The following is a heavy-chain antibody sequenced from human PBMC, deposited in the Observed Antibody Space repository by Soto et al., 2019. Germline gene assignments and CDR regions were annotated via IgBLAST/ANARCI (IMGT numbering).Heavy chain of an antibody. V-gene: IGHV4-39*01. J-gene: IGHJ4*02. CDR2: IYYSGST. D-gene: IGHD3-22*01. CDR1: GGSISSSSYY. CDR3: AGSITMIVVVITLFDY. Sequence: SLTCTVSGGSISSSSYYWGWIRQPPGKGLEWIGSIYYSGSTYYNPSLKSRVTISVDTSKNQFSLKLSSVTTADTAVYYCAGSITMIVVVITLFDYWGQGTLVTVSS.